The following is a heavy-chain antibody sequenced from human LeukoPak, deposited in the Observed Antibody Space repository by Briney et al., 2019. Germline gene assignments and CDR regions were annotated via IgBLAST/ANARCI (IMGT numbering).Heavy chain of an antibody. V-gene: IGHV4-39*07. Sequence: PSETLSLTCNVSGGSISSSSYYWGWIRQPPGKGLEWIGSIYYSGSTYYNPSLKSRVTISVDTSKNQFSLKLSSVTAADTAVYYCARDPSEWWYNLNWFDPWGQGTLVTVSS. CDR3: ARDPSEWWYNLNWFDP. D-gene: IGHD2-15*01. J-gene: IGHJ5*02. CDR2: IYYSGST. CDR1: GGSISSSSYY.